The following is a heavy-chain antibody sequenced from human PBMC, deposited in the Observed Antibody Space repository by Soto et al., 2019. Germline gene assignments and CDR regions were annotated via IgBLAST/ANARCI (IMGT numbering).Heavy chain of an antibody. V-gene: IGHV3-7*01. CDR1: GFTFTTFW. D-gene: IGHD2-15*01. J-gene: IGHJ4*02. CDR3: AREYCSGGSCYAGFDY. Sequence: EVQLMESGGGLVQPGGSLRLSCAASGFTFTTFWMTWVRQAPGKGPEWVANINQDGSVKNCVDSLKGRFTISRDNSKNTLYLQMNSLRAEDTAVYYCAREYCSGGSCYAGFDYWGQGTLVTVSS. CDR2: INQDGSVK.